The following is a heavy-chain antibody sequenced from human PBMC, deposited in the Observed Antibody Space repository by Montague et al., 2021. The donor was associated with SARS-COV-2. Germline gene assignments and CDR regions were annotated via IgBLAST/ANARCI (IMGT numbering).Heavy chain of an antibody. CDR1: GGSISSSSYY. D-gene: IGHD2-15*01. Sequence: SETLSLTCTVSGGSISSSSYYWGWLRQPPGKGLEWIGCIYYSGSTYYXXXLKSRVTISIDTSKNQFSLKLSSVTAADTAVYYCARCLLNQRLVVAVPLYCMDVWGQGTMVTVSS. V-gene: IGHV4-39*07. J-gene: IGHJ6*02. CDR2: IYYSGST. CDR3: ARCLLNQRLVVAVPLYCMDV.